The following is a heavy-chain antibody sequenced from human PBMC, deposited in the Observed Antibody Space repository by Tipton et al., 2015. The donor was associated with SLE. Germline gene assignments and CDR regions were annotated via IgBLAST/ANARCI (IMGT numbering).Heavy chain of an antibody. CDR3: ARDCQVPSGAWDFYYYMDV. V-gene: IGHV4-61*02. D-gene: IGHD1-26*01. J-gene: IGHJ6*03. Sequence: TLSLTCTVSGGSISRSSYYWSWIRQSAGKGLEWIGRVKSSGASNFNPSLKSRVTMSVDKSTNQFSLRLNSVTASDTAVYYCARDCQVPSGAWDFYYYMDVWGRGTTVTVSS. CDR1: GGSISRSSYY. CDR2: VKSSGAS.